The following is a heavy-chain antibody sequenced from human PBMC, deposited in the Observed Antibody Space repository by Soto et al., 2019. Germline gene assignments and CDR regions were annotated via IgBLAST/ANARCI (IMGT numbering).Heavy chain of an antibody. CDR2: FSVDDGDT. J-gene: IGHJ6*02. CDR1: GYTFTSYG. Sequence: QVQLVQSGAEVKKPGASVKVSCKASGYTFTSYGISWVRQAPGQGLEWMGWFSVDDGDTNYAQNFQGRVTMSTDTSTSTAYMEMRSLRSDDTAVYYCARDQVAKWAPGSAMVNYYYGMDAWGQGTTVTVSS. CDR3: ARDQVAKWAPGSAMVNYYYGMDA. D-gene: IGHD5-18*01. V-gene: IGHV1-18*04.